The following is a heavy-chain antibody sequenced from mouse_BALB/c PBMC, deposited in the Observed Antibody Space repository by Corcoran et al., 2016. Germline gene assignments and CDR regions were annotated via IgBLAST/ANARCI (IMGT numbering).Heavy chain of an antibody. J-gene: IGHJ3*01. D-gene: IGHD1-1*01. CDR1: GYTFTNYG. V-gene: IGHV9-3-1*01. CDR3: ARRATTVVEGFAY. CDR2: INTYTGEP. Sequence: QTQLVQSGPELKKPGETVKISCKASGYTFTNYGMNWVKLAPGKGLKWMGWINTYTGEPTYADDFKGRFAFPLETSASTAYLQINNLKNEDTATYFCARRATTVVEGFAYWGQGTLVTVSA.